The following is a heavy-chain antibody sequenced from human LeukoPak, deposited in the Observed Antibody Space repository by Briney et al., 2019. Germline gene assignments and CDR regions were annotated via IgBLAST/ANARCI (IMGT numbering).Heavy chain of an antibody. D-gene: IGHD6-6*01. CDR2: IWYDGSNK. CDR3: ARGGPEYSSSSELDY. V-gene: IGHV3-33*01. CDR1: GFTFSSYG. J-gene: IGHJ4*02. Sequence: PGGSLRLSCAASGFTFSSYGMHWVRQAPGKGLEWVAVIWYDGSNKYYADSVKGRFTISRDNSKNTLYLQMNSPRAEDTAVYYCARGGPEYSSSSELDYWGQGTLVTVSS.